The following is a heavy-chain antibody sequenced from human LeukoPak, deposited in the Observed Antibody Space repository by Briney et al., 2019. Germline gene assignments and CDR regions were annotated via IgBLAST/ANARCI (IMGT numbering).Heavy chain of an antibody. CDR1: AYTFTAYQ. CDR2: INPYNGDT. D-gene: IGHD1-26*01. CDR3: ARGTGWELLVGDY. Sequence: ASVRVSCKASAYTFTAYQIHWVRQAPGQGPEWMGWINPYNGDTNYAQKFQGRVTMTRDTSISTAYMELSRLRSDDTAVYYCARGTGWELLVGDYWGQGTLVTVSS. J-gene: IGHJ4*02. V-gene: IGHV1-2*02.